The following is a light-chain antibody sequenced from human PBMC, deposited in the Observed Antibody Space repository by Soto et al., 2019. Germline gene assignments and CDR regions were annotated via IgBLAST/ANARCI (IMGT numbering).Light chain of an antibody. CDR1: TSDVGSSNY. CDR3: SSYSISTAYL. J-gene: IGLJ1*01. Sequence: QSVLTQPASVSGSPGQSITISCTGSTSDVGSSNYVSWYQQHPGKAPKLMVFEVSNRPSGVSYRFSGSKSGNTASLTISGLQAEDEADYFCSSYSISTAYLFGTGTKVTVL. CDR2: EVS. V-gene: IGLV2-14*01.